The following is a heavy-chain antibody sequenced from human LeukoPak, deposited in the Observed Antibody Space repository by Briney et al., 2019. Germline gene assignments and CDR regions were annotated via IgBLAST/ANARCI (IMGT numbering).Heavy chain of an antibody. V-gene: IGHV3-23*01. D-gene: IGHD1-26*01. J-gene: IGHJ4*02. CDR1: GFTFNNYV. CDR2: ISGSGGTT. Sequence: GGSLRLSCAASGFTFNNYVMTWVRQAPGKGLDWVTAISGSGGTTYYADSVKGRFTISTDNSKNTLYLQMNSLRAEDTAVYYCAKEIVGVTEGGYWGQGTLVTVSS. CDR3: AKEIVGVTEGGY.